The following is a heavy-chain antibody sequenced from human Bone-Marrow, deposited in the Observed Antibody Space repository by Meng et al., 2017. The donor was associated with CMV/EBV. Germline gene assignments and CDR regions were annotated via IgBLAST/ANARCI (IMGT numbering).Heavy chain of an antibody. J-gene: IGHJ4*02. Sequence: QIPLEGSGPPLAKPTQTLTLTCTFSGFSHSTSGVGVGWIRQPPGKALEWLALIYWDYDKRYSPSLKSRLTITKDTSKNQVVLTMTNMDPVDTATYYCAHKQFGGKLGMYYFDYWGQGTLVTVSS. CDR2: IYWDYDK. CDR3: AHKQFGGKLGMYYFDY. D-gene: IGHD4-23*01. V-gene: IGHV2-5*02. CDR1: GFSHSTSGVG.